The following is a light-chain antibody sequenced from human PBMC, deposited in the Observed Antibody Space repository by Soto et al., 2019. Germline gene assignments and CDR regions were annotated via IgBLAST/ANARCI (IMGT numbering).Light chain of an antibody. Sequence: DIPMTQSPSTLSASVGDRVTIPCRASQSIGSSLAWYQLKPGKAPKVLIYKASTLKSGVPSRFSGSGSGTEFTLTISSLQPDDFATYYCQHYNSCWTFAQGTKVDIK. CDR3: QHYNSCWT. V-gene: IGKV1-5*03. CDR2: KAS. J-gene: IGKJ1*01. CDR1: QSIGSS.